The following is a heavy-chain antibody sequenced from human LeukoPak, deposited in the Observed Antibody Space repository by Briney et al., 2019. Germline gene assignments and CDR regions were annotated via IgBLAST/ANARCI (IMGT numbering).Heavy chain of an antibody. V-gene: IGHV4-4*02. CDR3: TRESGAFSPFGF. D-gene: IGHD1-26*01. J-gene: IGHJ4*02. CDR1: GGSILSTNW. Sequence: SETLSLTCAVSGGSILSTNWWSWVRQPPGKGLEWIGEVHLNGATNYNPSVEGRVTMSIDKSKNHLSLEVNSVTAADTAMYYCTRESGAFSPFGFWGQGTLVTVSS. CDR2: VHLNGAT.